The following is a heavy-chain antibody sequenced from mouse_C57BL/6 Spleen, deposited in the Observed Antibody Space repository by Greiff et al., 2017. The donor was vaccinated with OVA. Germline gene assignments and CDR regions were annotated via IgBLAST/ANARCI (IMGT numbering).Heavy chain of an antibody. D-gene: IGHD1-1*01. J-gene: IGHJ2*01. CDR3: ARDSGYGSPIFDY. CDR2: INYDGSST. Sequence: DVKLVESEGGLVQPGSSMKLSCTASGFTFSDYYMAWVRQVPEKGLEWVANINYDGSSTYYLDSLKSRFIISRDNAKNILYLQMSSLKSEDTATYYCARDSGYGSPIFDYWGQGTTLTVSS. CDR1: GFTFSDYY. V-gene: IGHV5-16*01.